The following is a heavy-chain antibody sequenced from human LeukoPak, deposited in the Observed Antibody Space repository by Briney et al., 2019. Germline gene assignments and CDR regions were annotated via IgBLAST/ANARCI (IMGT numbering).Heavy chain of an antibody. CDR3: ARWLGNGFDM. Sequence: SETLSLTCTVSGGSISSYYRSWIRQPPGKGLEWIGYIYTSGSTNYNPSLKSRVTISVDTSKNQFSLKLSSVTAADTAVFYCARWLGNGFDMWGQGTMVTVSS. J-gene: IGHJ3*02. V-gene: IGHV4-4*09. CDR1: GGSISSYY. D-gene: IGHD6-19*01. CDR2: IYTSGST.